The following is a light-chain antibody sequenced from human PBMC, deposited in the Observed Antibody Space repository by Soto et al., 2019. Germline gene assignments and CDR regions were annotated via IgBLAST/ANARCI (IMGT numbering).Light chain of an antibody. CDR1: QSVLYSSNNKNC. Sequence: DIVMTQSPDSLGVSLGERVTINCKSSQSVLYSSNNKNCLVWYQPKPGQPPKELIYWASNRESGVPDRFSGSGSGTDFTLTISSLQAEDVAVYYCQQCYSSPYTFGQGTKLEIK. V-gene: IGKV4-1*01. J-gene: IGKJ2*01. CDR2: WAS. CDR3: QQCYSSPYT.